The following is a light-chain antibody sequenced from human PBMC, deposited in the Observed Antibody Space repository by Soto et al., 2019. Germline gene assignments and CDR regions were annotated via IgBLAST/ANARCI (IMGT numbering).Light chain of an antibody. J-gene: IGLJ1*01. V-gene: IGLV2-14*01. CDR1: SSDVGGYNY. CDR2: HVS. Sequence: QSVLTPPASVSGSPGQSITISCTGTSSDVGGYNYVSWYQQYPGKAPKLMIYHVSNRPSGVSNRFSGSKSGNSASLTISGLQAEDEADYYCRSYTSTSTYVFGTGTKVTVL. CDR3: RSYTSTSTYV.